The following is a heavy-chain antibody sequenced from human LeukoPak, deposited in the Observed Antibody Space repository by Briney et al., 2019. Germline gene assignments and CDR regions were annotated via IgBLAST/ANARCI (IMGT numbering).Heavy chain of an antibody. CDR1: GFTFSNYA. CDR3: AKSRARREGSSGSIDY. D-gene: IGHD3-22*01. CDR2: ISGSGGST. J-gene: IGHJ4*02. Sequence: GGSLKLSCAASGFTFSNYAMSWVRQAPGKGLEWVSGISGSGGSTYYVDSVEGRFTISRDTSKNTLYLQMNSLRVEDTAVYYCAKSRARREGSSGSIDYWGQGTLVAVPS. V-gene: IGHV3-23*01.